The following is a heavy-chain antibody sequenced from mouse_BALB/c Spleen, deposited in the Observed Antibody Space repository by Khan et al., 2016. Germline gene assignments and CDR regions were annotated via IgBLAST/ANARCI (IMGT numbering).Heavy chain of an antibody. CDR2: INPYSDGT. V-gene: IGHV1S136*01. D-gene: IGHD2-1*01. Sequence: EVQLQESGPELVKPGASVKMSCKASGYTFTSYVMHWVKQKPGQGLEWIGYINPYSDGTKYNEKFKGKATLTSDKSSSTAYMELSSLTSEDSAVYNCARVDGNYRTYWYFDVWGAGTTVTVSS. J-gene: IGHJ1*01. CDR3: ARVDGNYRTYWYFDV. CDR1: GYTFTSYV.